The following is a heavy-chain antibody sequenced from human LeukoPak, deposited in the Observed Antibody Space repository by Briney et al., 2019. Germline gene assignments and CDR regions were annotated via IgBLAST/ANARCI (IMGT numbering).Heavy chain of an antibody. J-gene: IGHJ5*02. V-gene: IGHV4-59*08. Sequence: SETLSLTCTVSGGSISSYYWSWIRQPPGKGLEWIGYIYYSGSTNYNPSLKSRVTISVDTSKNQFSLKLSSVPAADTAVYYCARHHQHSSSWYPDWFDPWGQGTLVTVSS. D-gene: IGHD6-13*01. CDR1: GGSISSYY. CDR2: IYYSGST. CDR3: ARHHQHSSSWYPDWFDP.